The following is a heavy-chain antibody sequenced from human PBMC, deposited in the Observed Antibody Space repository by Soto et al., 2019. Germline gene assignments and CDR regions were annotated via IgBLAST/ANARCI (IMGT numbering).Heavy chain of an antibody. CDR2: IIPIFGTA. D-gene: IGHD2-15*01. V-gene: IGHV1-69*13. CDR1: GGTFSSYA. J-gene: IGHJ6*02. Sequence: SVKVSCKASGGTFSSYAISWVRQAPGQGLEWMGGIIPIFGTANYAQKFQGRVTITADESTSTAYMELSSLRSEDTAVYYCARYCSGGSCYSEYYYYYGMDVWGQGTTVTVSS. CDR3: ARYCSGGSCYSEYYYYYGMDV.